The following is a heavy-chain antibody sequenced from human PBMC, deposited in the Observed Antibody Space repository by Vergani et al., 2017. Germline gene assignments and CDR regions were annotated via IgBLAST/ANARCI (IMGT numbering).Heavy chain of an antibody. CDR2: ISWNSGSI. CDR3: AKDSGSYSDAFDI. D-gene: IGHD1-26*01. CDR1: GFTFDDYA. V-gene: IGHV3-9*03. J-gene: IGHJ3*02. Sequence: EVQLVESGGGLVQPGRSLRLSCAASGFTFDDYAMHWVRQAPGKGLEWVSGISWNSGSIGYADSVKGRFTISRDNAKNSLYLQMNSLRAEDMALYYCAKDSGSYSDAFDIWGQGTMVTVSS.